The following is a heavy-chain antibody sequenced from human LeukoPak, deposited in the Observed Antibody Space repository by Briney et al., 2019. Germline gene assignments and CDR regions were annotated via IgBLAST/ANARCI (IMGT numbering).Heavy chain of an antibody. CDR2: INPNSGGT. V-gene: IGHV1-2*02. D-gene: IGHD2-15*01. J-gene: IGHJ4*02. Sequence: GASVKVSCKASGYTFSGYCMDWVRQAPGQGLEWMGWINPNSGGTNYAQKFQGRVTMTRDTSISTAYMELSRLRSDDTAVYYCARDRGYCSGGSCQNFDYWGQGTLATVSS. CDR3: ARDRGYCSGGSCQNFDY. CDR1: GYTFSGYC.